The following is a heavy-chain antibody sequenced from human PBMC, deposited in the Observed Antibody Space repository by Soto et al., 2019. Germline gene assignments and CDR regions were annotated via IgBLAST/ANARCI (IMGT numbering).Heavy chain of an antibody. D-gene: IGHD2-21*02. CDR1: GFTVSPYS. CDR2: ISGSGKNS. J-gene: IGHJ3*01. Sequence: EVQLLESGGGLVHPGGSLRLSCAASGFTVSPYSMTWVRQAPGKGLEWVSGISGSGKNSYYTDSVQGRFGISRDNSKNTLYLQMHGLRADDTAVYYCATGSTSRGDWTVHSFDAWGQGTKVIVSS. V-gene: IGHV3-23*01. CDR3: ATGSTSRGDWTVHSFDA.